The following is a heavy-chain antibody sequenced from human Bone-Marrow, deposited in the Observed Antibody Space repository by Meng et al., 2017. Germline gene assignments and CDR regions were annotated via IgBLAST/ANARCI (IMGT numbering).Heavy chain of an antibody. CDR1: GFTVSSNY. Sequence: GESLKISCAASGFTVSSNYMSWVRQAPGKGLEWVGRIKSKTDGGTTDYAAPVKGRFTISRDDSKNTLYLQMNSLKTEDTAVYYCTIYTSGHIWGQGTMVTGSS. CDR2: IKSKTDGGTT. V-gene: IGHV3-15*01. CDR3: TIYTSGHI. D-gene: IGHD6-19*01. J-gene: IGHJ3*02.